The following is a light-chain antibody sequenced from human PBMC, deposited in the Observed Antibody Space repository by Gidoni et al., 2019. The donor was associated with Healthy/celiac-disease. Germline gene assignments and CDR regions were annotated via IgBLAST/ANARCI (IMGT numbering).Light chain of an antibody. CDR2: AAS. CDR3: QQYYSYPPT. Sequence: AIRMTQSPSSFSASTGDRVTITCRASQGISSYLAWYQQKPGKAPKLLIYAASTLQSGVPSRFSGRGSWTDFTLTISCLQSEDFATYYCQQYYSYPPTFGQGTKVEIK. J-gene: IGKJ1*01. CDR1: QGISSY. V-gene: IGKV1-8*01.